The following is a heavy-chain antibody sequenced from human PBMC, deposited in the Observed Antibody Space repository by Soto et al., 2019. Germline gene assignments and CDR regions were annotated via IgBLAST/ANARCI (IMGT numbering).Heavy chain of an antibody. CDR3: AREAGALDC. CDR1: GYTFTSYY. J-gene: IGHJ4*02. Sequence: QVQLVQSGAEVKKPGASVKVSCKASGYTFTSYYMHWVRQAPGQGLEWMGIINPSGGSTSYAQKFQARITMTRGTATSTVYMELSSLRSEDTAVYYCAREAGALDCWGQGTLVTVSS. V-gene: IGHV1-46*03. D-gene: IGHD6-19*01. CDR2: INPSGGST.